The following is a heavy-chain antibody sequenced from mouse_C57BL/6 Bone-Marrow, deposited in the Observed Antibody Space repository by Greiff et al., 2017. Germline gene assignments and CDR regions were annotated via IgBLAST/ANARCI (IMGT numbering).Heavy chain of an antibody. Sequence: QVQLKQSGAELAKPGASVKLSCKASGYTFTSYWMHWVKQRPGQGLEWIGYINPSSGYTKYNQKFKDKATLTADKSSSTAYMQLRSLTYEDSAVDYCARRDLPRGFAYWDQGTLVTVSA. V-gene: IGHV1-7*01. CDR3: ARRDLPRGFAY. J-gene: IGHJ3*01. CDR2: INPSSGYT. CDR1: GYTFTSYW.